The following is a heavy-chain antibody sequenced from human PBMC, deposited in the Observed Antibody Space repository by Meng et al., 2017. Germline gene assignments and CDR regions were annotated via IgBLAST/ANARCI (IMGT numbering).Heavy chain of an antibody. J-gene: IGHJ4*02. D-gene: IGHD6-13*01. CDR3: ARGLRVGIAAAGTSHY. CDR2: INHSGST. Sequence: SETLSLTCAVYGGSFSGYYWSWIRQPPGKGLEWIGEINHSGSTNYNPSLKSRVTISVDTSKNQFSLKLSSVTAADTAVYYCARGLRVGIAAAGTSHYWGQGTLVTVSS. V-gene: IGHV4-34*01. CDR1: GGSFSGYY.